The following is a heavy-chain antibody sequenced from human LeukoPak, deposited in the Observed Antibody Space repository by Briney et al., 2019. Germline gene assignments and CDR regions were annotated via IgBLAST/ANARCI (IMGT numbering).Heavy chain of an antibody. CDR1: GFTFSSYA. D-gene: IGHD5-12*01. CDR3: ARDMAIWSGYDPLDY. V-gene: IGHV3-30*04. CDR2: ISYDGSNK. Sequence: GGSLRLSCAASGFTFSSYAMHWVRQAPGKGLEWVAVISYDGSNKYYADSVKGRFTISRDNSKNTLYLQMNSLRAEDTALYYCARDMAIWSGYDPLDYWGQGTLVTVSS. J-gene: IGHJ4*02.